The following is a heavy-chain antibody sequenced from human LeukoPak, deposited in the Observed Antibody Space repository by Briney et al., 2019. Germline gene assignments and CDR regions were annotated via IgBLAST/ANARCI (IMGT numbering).Heavy chain of an antibody. CDR2: ISYDGSNK. V-gene: IGHV3-30-3*01. D-gene: IGHD3-3*01. J-gene: IGHJ1*01. CDR1: GFTFSSYA. CDR3: ARHTQTNYDFWSGYFQH. Sequence: GGPLRLSCAASGFTFSSYAMHWVRQAPGKGLEWVAVISYDGSNKYYADSVKGRFTISRDNSKNTLYLQMNSLRAEDTAVYYCARHTQTNYDFWSGYFQHWGQGTLVTVSS.